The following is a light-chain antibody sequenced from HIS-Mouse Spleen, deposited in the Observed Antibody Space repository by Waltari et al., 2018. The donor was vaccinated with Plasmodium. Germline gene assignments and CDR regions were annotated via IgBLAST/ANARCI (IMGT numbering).Light chain of an antibody. Sequence: SYELTQPPSVSVSPGQTARSTCSGDALPKQYACWYQTKPGQAPGVVIYKDSERPSGIPERFSGSSSGTTVTLTISGVQAEDEADYYCQSADSSGTYQVFGGGTKLTVL. CDR2: KDS. CDR3: QSADSSGTYQV. J-gene: IGLJ2*01. CDR1: ALPKQY. V-gene: IGLV3-25*03.